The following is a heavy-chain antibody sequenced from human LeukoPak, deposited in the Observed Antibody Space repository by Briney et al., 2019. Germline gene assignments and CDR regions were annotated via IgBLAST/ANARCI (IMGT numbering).Heavy chain of an antibody. J-gene: IGHJ6*03. CDR3: ARDAKLYNYYYMDV. Sequence: GGSLRLSCAASGFTFSSYGMSWVRQAPGKGLEWVANIKQDGSEKYYVDSVKGRFTISRDNAKNSLYLQMNSLRAEDTAVYYCARDAKLYNYYYMDVWGKGTTVTVSS. CDR1: GFTFSSYG. D-gene: IGHD3-10*01. V-gene: IGHV3-7*01. CDR2: IKQDGSEK.